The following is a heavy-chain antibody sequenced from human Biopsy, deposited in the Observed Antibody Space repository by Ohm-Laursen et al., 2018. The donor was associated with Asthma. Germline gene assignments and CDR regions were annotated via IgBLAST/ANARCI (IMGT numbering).Heavy chain of an antibody. CDR2: INYSGST. J-gene: IGHJ6*02. V-gene: IGHV4-30-4*08. CDR3: ARMNTLIQAANYFSYAMDV. Sequence: SQTLSLTCTVSGGSLSSGPYYWSWVRQRPGKGLEWIGYINYSGSTFYSPSLKSRVTISVDRSQRQFSLKVNSVTAADTAVYYCARMNTLIQAANYFSYAMDVWGQGTTVTVSS. CDR1: GGSLSSGPYY. D-gene: IGHD3-9*01.